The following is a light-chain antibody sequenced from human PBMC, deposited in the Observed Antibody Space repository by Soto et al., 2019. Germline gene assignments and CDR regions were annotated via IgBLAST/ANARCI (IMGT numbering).Light chain of an antibody. J-gene: IGKJ1*01. Sequence: DIVMTQSPDSLAVSLGERATINCKSSQSVLYSSNNRNYLACDQQKPGQPSKLLIYSASIRESGVPDRFGGSGSKTDFTLTISILQAEYVAFYYCQQYYSTPPTFGQGTKVEIK. CDR1: QSVLYSSNNRNY. CDR3: QQYYSTPPT. CDR2: SAS. V-gene: IGKV4-1*01.